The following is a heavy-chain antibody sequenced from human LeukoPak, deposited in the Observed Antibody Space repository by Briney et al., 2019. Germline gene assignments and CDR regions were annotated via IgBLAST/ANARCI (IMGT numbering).Heavy chain of an antibody. D-gene: IGHD3-22*01. CDR2: ISAYNGNT. J-gene: IGHJ4*02. CDR3: ARGILSAPYYYDSSGYYLFDY. CDR1: GYTFTSYY. V-gene: IGHV1-18*04. Sequence: ASVKVSCKASGYTFTSYYMHWVRQAPGQGLEWMGWISAYNGNTNYAQKLQGRVTMTTDTSTSTAYMELRSLRSDDTAVYYCARGILSAPYYYDSSGYYLFDYWGQGTLVTVSS.